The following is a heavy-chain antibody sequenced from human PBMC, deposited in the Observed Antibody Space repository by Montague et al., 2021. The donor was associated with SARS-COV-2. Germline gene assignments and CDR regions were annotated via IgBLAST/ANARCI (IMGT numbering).Heavy chain of an antibody. Sequence: SETLSLTCTVSGGSMSSFYWSWIRLPPGKGLEWLCYIYYRWSTNYNPSLKSRITISVYPSKNQFSLNLSSVTAADTAVYYCAREARDNWVDYWGQGTLVTVSS. CDR3: AREARDNWVDY. CDR1: GGSMSSFY. D-gene: IGHD1-20*01. J-gene: IGHJ4*02. CDR2: IYYRWST. V-gene: IGHV4-59*01.